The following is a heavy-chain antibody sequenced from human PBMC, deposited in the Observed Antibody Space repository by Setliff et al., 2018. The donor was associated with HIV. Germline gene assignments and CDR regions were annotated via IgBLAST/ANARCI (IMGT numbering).Heavy chain of an antibody. CDR2: ISAYNGNT. Sequence: AASVKVSCKASGYTFTSYGISWVRPAPGQGLEWMGWISAYNGNTNYAQKLQGRVTMTRDTSISTVYMELRSLRSDDTAVYYCARVPYRSAWFSGGHDAFDVWGQGTMVTVSS. J-gene: IGHJ3*01. V-gene: IGHV1-18*01. D-gene: IGHD6-19*01. CDR3: ARVPYRSAWFSGGHDAFDV. CDR1: GYTFTSYG.